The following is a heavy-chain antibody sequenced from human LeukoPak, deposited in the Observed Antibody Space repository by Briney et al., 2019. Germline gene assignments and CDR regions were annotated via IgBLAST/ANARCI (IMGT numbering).Heavy chain of an antibody. CDR2: ISSSSYI. CDR3: ARQSSGYDLGY. D-gene: IGHD5-12*01. Sequence: GGSLRLSCAAAGFTFSSYSMNWVRQAPGKGLEWVSSISSSSYIYYADSVKGRFTISRDNAKNSLYLQMNSLRAEDTAVYYCARQSSGYDLGYWGQGTLVTVPS. J-gene: IGHJ4*02. V-gene: IGHV3-21*01. CDR1: GFTFSSYS.